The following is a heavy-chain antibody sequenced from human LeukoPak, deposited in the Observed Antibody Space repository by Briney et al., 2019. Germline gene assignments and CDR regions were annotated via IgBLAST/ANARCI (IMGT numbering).Heavy chain of an antibody. D-gene: IGHD4-17*01. J-gene: IGHJ3*02. CDR2: IYYSGST. CDR1: GGSISSGGYY. Sequence: PSETLSLTCTVAGGSISSGGYYWSWIRQHPGKGLEWIGYIYYSGSTYYNPSLKSRVTISVDTSKNQFSLKLSSVTAADAAVYYCARVGYGDYVGAFDIWGQGTMVTVSS. CDR3: ARVGYGDYVGAFDI. V-gene: IGHV4-31*03.